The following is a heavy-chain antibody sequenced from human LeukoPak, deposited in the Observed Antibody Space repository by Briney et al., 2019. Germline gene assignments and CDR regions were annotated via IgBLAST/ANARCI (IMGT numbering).Heavy chain of an antibody. CDR1: GYSFTTYG. V-gene: IGHV1-18*01. CDR2: ISAYNGNT. Sequence: GASVKVSCKASGYSFTTYGISWVRQAPGQGLEWMGWISAYNGNTNYAQKLQGRVTMTTDTSTSTAYMELRSLRSEDTAVYYCAXXXYSXSWYRLSGMDVWGQGTTVTVSS. J-gene: IGHJ6*02. D-gene: IGHD6-13*01. CDR3: AXXXYSXSWYRLSGMDV.